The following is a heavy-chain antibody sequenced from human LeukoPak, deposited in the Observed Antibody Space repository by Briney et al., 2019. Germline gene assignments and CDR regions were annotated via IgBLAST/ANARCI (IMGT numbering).Heavy chain of an antibody. V-gene: IGHV4-59*12. J-gene: IGHJ6*02. Sequence: SETLSLTCTVSGGSISSYYWSWIRQPPGKGLEWIGYIYYSGSTNYNPSLKSRVTISVDTSKNQFSLKLSSVTAADTAVYYCAGETGGYSGYDVYYGMDVWGQGTTVTVSS. CDR1: GGSISSYY. CDR2: IYYSGST. D-gene: IGHD5-12*01. CDR3: AGETGGYSGYDVYYGMDV.